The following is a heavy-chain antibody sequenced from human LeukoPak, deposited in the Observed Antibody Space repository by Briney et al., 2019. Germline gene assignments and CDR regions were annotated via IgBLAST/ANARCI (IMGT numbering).Heavy chain of an antibody. Sequence: ASVKVSCKASGYTFTSYGISWVRQAPGQGLEWMGWISGYNGNTNYAQKLQGRVTMTTDTSTSTAYMELRSLRSDDTAVFYCARVRDYYYDTTTYYCFDYWGQGTLVTVSS. J-gene: IGHJ4*02. CDR2: ISGYNGNT. V-gene: IGHV1-18*01. D-gene: IGHD3-22*01. CDR1: GYTFTSYG. CDR3: ARVRDYYYDTTTYYCFDY.